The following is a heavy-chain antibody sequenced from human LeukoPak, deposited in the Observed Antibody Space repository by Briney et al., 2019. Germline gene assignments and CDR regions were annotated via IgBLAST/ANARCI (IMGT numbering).Heavy chain of an antibody. CDR3: ARGSLLWIGELPFDP. Sequence: PGGSLRLSWAPSAFTFSGYSMSWVRQAPGKGLEWVSSISTTSSYIYYADSVKGRFTISRDNAKNSLWLQMNSLRAEDTAVYYCARGSLLWIGELPFDPWGQGTLVTVSS. CDR1: AFTFSGYS. J-gene: IGHJ5*02. D-gene: IGHD3-10*01. CDR2: ISTTSSYI. V-gene: IGHV3-21*01.